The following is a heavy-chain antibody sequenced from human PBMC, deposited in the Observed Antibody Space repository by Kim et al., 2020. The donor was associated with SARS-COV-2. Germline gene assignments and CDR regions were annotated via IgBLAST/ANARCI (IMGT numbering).Heavy chain of an antibody. CDR2: INHSGST. D-gene: IGHD6-13*01. CDR3: ARDVRAWTAAGTVDY. Sequence: SETLSLTCAVYGGSFSGYYWSWIRQPPGKGLEWIGEINHSGSTNYNPSLKSRVTISVDTSKNQFSLKLSSVTAADTAVYYCARDVRAWTAAGTVDYWGQGTLVTVSS. CDR1: GGSFSGYY. V-gene: IGHV4-34*01. J-gene: IGHJ4*02.